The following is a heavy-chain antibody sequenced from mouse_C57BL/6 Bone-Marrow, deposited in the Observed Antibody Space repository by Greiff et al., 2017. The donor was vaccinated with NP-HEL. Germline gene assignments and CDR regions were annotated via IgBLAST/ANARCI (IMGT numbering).Heavy chain of an antibody. J-gene: IGHJ4*01. V-gene: IGHV1-76*01. Sequence: QVQLQQSGAELVRPGASVKLSCKASGYTFTDYYINWVKRRPGQGLEWIARIYPGSGNTYYNEKFKGKATLTAEKSSSTAYMQLSSLTSEDSAVYFCARRNAMDYWGQGTSVTVSS. CDR1: GYTFTDYY. CDR2: IYPGSGNT. CDR3: ARRNAMDY.